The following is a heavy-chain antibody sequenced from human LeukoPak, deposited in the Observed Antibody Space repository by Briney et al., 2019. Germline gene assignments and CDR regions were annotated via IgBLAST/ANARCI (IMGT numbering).Heavy chain of an antibody. J-gene: IGHJ4*02. CDR3: ARGLPYDSSGYYPFDY. V-gene: IGHV3-74*01. Sequence: GGSLRLSCAASGFTFSTYWMHWVRQAPGKGLMCVSRNNSDGSFTIYADSVKGRFTISRDNAKNTLYLQMNSLRAEDTAVYFCARGLPYDSSGYYPFDYWGQGTLVTVSS. CDR2: NNSDGSFT. D-gene: IGHD3-22*01. CDR1: GFTFSTYW.